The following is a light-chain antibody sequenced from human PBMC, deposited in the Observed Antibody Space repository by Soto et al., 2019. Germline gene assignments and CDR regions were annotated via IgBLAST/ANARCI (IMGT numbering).Light chain of an antibody. J-gene: IGLJ1*01. Sequence: QAALPHPRSGSGSPGQSVTISCTGTSSDVGGYNYVSWYQQHPGKAPKLMIYDVSKRPSGVPDRFSGSKSGNTASLTISGLQAEDEADYYCCSYAGVFGTGTKVTVL. V-gene: IGLV2-11*01. CDR3: CSYAGV. CDR2: DVS. CDR1: SSDVGGYNY.